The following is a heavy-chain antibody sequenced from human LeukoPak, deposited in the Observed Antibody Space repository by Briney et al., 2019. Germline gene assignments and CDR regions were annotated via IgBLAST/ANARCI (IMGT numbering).Heavy chain of an antibody. CDR2: VNPNSGNT. CDR3: ARGRGSDDQLLPTY. CDR1: GYTFTSYD. Sequence: ASVKVSCKASGYTFTSYDINWVRQATGQGLEWMGWVNPNSGNTGYAQKFQGRVTITRNTSISTAYMELSSLRSEDTAVYYCARGRGSDDQLLPTYWGQGTLVTVSS. V-gene: IGHV1-8*03. J-gene: IGHJ4*02. D-gene: IGHD2-2*01.